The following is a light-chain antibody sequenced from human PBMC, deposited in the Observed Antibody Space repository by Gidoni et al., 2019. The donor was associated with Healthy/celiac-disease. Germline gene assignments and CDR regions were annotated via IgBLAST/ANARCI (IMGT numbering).Light chain of an antibody. CDR1: QSLLHSNGYNY. CDR2: LGS. Sequence: DSVMTQSPLSLPVTPGEPASISCRSSQSLLHSNGYNYLDCYLQTPGQSPQLLIYLGSNRASGVPDRFSGSGSGTDFTLKISRVEAEDVGVYYCMQDIQTKLTFGPGTKVEIK. J-gene: IGKJ3*01. V-gene: IGKV2-28*01. CDR3: MQDIQTKLT.